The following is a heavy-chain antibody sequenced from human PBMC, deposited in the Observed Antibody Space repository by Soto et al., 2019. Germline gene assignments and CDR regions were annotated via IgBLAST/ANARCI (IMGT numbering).Heavy chain of an antibody. D-gene: IGHD3-3*01. Sequence: SGTLSITCTFSGGSVSSGSHQWSWIRQSPGKGLEWIGYIYYTGSTNYNPSLKSRGTISVDTPKNLFSLKLTSVTAADTAVYYCARGALNYDLWSGPINGGMDVWGQGTTVTVSS. CDR2: IYYTGST. CDR3: ARGALNYDLWSGPINGGMDV. V-gene: IGHV4-61*03. CDR1: GGSVSSGSHQ. J-gene: IGHJ6*02.